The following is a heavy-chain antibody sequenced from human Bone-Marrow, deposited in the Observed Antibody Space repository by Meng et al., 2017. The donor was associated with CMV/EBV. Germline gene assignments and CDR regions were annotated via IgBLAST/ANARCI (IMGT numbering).Heavy chain of an antibody. CDR1: GFIFDDYG. V-gene: IGHV3-20*04. D-gene: IGHD5-12*01. CDR3: VRADGPSGYDPPGDS. Sequence: GESLKISCAASGFIFDDYGMTWVRQTPGKGLEWVSGVNWNGGTTAYADSVKGRFTISRDNAKNSLYIEMNSLRGEDTAFYYCVRADGPSGYDPPGDSWSQGTLVTFSS. CDR2: VNWNGGTT. J-gene: IGHJ4*02.